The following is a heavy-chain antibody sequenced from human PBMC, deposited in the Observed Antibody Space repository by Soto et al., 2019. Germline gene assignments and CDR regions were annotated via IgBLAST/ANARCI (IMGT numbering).Heavy chain of an antibody. CDR3: AKARRGRELYGSGSAFDP. V-gene: IGHV3-30*18. J-gene: IGHJ5*02. D-gene: IGHD3-10*01. CDR2: ISYDGSNK. CDR1: GFTFSSYG. Sequence: GGSLRLSCAASGFTFSSYGMHWVRQAPGKGLEWVAVISYDGSNKYYADSVKGRFTISRDNSKNTLYLQMNSLRAEDTAVYYCAKARRGRELYGSGSAFDPWGQGTLVTVSS.